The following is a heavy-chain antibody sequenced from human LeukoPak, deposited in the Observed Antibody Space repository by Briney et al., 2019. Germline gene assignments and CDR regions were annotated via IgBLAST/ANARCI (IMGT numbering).Heavy chain of an antibody. J-gene: IGHJ4*02. CDR2: INHSGST. Sequence: TSETLSLTCAVYGGSFSGYYWSWIRQPPGKGLEWIGEINHSGSTNYNPSLKSRVTISVDTPKNQFSLKLSSVTAADTAVYYCAREDTQFRGYSGYDWGQGTLVTVSS. CDR3: AREDTQFRGYSGYD. D-gene: IGHD5-12*01. CDR1: GGSFSGYY. V-gene: IGHV4-34*01.